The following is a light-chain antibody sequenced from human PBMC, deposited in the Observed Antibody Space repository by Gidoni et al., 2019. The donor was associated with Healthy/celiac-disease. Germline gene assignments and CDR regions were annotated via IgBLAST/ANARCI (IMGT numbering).Light chain of an antibody. CDR2: DAS. V-gene: IGKV1-33*01. CDR1: QDISNY. Sequence: DIQMTQSPSSLSASVGDRVTITCQASQDISNYLNWYQQKPGQAPKLLIYDASNLETVVPSRFSGSGSGTDFTFTISRLQPEDIATYYCQQYYNLPSLTFGGGTKVEIK. CDR3: QQYYNLPSLT. J-gene: IGKJ4*01.